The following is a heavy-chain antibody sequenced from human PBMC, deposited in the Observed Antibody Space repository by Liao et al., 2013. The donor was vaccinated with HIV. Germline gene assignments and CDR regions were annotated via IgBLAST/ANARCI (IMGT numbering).Heavy chain of an antibody. V-gene: IGHV4-4*07. CDR3: ATDRGPFGP. CDR2: IYPSGST. Sequence: QVQLQESGPGLVKPSETLSLTCTVSGGSISGYYWSCIRQPAGKGLEWIGRIYPSGSTNYNPSLKSRVTISLDTSNNQFSLKLTSVTAADTAMYYCATDRGPFGPWGQGTLVTVSS. CDR1: GGSISGYY. J-gene: IGHJ5*02.